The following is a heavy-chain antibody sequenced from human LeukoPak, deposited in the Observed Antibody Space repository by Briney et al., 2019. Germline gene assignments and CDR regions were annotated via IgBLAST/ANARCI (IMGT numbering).Heavy chain of an antibody. V-gene: IGHV4-61*08. CDR1: GGSISSGGYY. CDR3: ARDSKKTDYGTYYYYGMDV. Sequence: SETLSLTCTVSGGSISSGGYYWSWIRQHPGKGLEWIGYIYYSGSTNYNPSLKSRVTISVDTSKNQFSLKLSSVTAADTAVYYCARDSKKTDYGTYYYYGMDVWGQGTTVTVSS. D-gene: IGHD4-17*01. J-gene: IGHJ6*02. CDR2: IYYSGST.